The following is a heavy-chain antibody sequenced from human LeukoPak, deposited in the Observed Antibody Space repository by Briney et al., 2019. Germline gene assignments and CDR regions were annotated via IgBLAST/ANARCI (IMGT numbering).Heavy chain of an antibody. D-gene: IGHD6-13*01. CDR1: GFTVSSNY. CDR2: ISGSGGST. CDR3: AKALKSIAAAAPDAFDI. J-gene: IGHJ3*02. Sequence: GGSLRLSCAASGFTVSSNYMSWVRQAPGKGLEWVSAISGSGGSTYYADSVKGRFTISRDNSKNTLYLQMNSLRAEDTAVYYCAKALKSIAAAAPDAFDIWGQGTMVTVSS. V-gene: IGHV3-23*01.